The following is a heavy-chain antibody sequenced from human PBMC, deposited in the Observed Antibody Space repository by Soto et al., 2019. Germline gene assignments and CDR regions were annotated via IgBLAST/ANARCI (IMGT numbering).Heavy chain of an antibody. D-gene: IGHD1-26*01. CDR3: ARGRGATDFDY. V-gene: IGHV4-59*01. Sequence: QVQLQESGPGLVKPSETLSLTCTVSGGSISSYYWSWIRQPPGKGLEWLGYIYYSGSTNYNPSLKSRVTISVDTSKNQFSLKLSSVTAADTAVYYCARGRGATDFDYWGQGTLVTVSS. CDR1: GGSISSYY. J-gene: IGHJ4*02. CDR2: IYYSGST.